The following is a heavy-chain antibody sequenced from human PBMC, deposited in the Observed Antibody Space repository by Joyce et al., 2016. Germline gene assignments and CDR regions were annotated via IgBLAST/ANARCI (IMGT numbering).Heavy chain of an antibody. D-gene: IGHD4-23*01. V-gene: IGHV7-4-1*02. J-gene: IGHJ4*02. Sequence: QVQLVQSGSELKKPGASVTVSCKASGYSFTSTGMNWVRQAPAQGLEWRGWINTRTGQPAYAQGFAGRFVFSLDTAASTAYLQISSLQPEDTAVYYCMGKRQARAFDYWGQGALVTVSS. CDR2: INTRTGQP. CDR3: MGKRQARAFDY. CDR1: GYSFTSTG.